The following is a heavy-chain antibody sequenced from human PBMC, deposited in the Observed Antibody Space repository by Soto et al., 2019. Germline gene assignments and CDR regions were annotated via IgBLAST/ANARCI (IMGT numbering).Heavy chain of an antibody. D-gene: IGHD3-22*01. CDR3: AKDHDSSGYLGYAFDI. CDR2: ISGSGGST. V-gene: IGHV3-23*01. Sequence: PGGSLRLSCAASGFTFSSYAMSWVRQAPGKGLEWVSAISGSGGSTYYADSVKGRFTISRDNSKNTLYLQMNSLRAEGTAVYYCAKDHDSSGYLGYAFDIWGQGTMVTVSS. CDR1: GFTFSSYA. J-gene: IGHJ3*02.